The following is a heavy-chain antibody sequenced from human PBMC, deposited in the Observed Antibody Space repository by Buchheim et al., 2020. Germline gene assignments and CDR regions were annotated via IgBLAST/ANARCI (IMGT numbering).Heavy chain of an antibody. CDR2: INHSGST. D-gene: IGHD5-18*01. J-gene: IGHJ6*02. CDR1: GGSFSDYY. CDR3: GLRPPTSRLLDTAMVSHSYGMDV. V-gene: IGHV4-34*01. Sequence: QVQLQQWGAGLLKPSETLSLTCAVYGGSFSDYYWNWIRQPPGKGLEWIGEINHSGSTNYNPSLKSRVTISVDTSKNQFSLKLTSVTAADTAVYYCGLRPPTSRLLDTAMVSHSYGMDVWGQGTT.